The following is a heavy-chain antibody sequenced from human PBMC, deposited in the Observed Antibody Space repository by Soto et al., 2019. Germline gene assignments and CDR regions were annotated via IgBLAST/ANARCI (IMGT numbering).Heavy chain of an antibody. V-gene: IGHV3-21*01. J-gene: IGHJ4*02. Sequence: EVHLVESGGGLVKPGGSLRLSCAASGFTFSSYIMNWVRQAPGEGLEWVSSISSSSNYIYYADSVKGRFTISRDNAKNSLYLQINSLRAEDSAVYYCVRLVLAASPFDYWGQGALVTVSP. D-gene: IGHD2-15*01. CDR2: ISSSSNYI. CDR3: VRLVLAASPFDY. CDR1: GFTFSSYI.